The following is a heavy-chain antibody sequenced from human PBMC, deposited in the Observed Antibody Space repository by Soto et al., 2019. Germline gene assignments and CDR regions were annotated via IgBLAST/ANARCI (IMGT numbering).Heavy chain of an antibody. CDR3: ARAVPANFAS. J-gene: IGHJ4*02. CDR2: INSAGYNS. Sequence: GGSLRLSCAASGFTFSYYFMSWVRQAPGKGLEWVSGINSAGYNSYYAGSVGGRFTISRDNSKNTVYLQMKSLSAEDTAVYYCARAVPANFASRGRGTLVTVSS. V-gene: IGHV3-23*01. CDR1: GFTFSYYF. D-gene: IGHD2-2*01.